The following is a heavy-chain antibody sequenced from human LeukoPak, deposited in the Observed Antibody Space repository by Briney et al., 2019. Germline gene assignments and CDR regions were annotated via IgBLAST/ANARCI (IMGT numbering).Heavy chain of an antibody. Sequence: GGSLRLSCAASGFRFRTYEMDWVRQAPGKGLEWISYIDSNSRMIHYADSVRGRFTISRDNAKNSLFLQMNSLRAEDTAVYYCVREYCSAGSCSHAFDIWGQGTMVTVSS. J-gene: IGHJ3*02. CDR2: IDSNSRMI. D-gene: IGHD2-15*01. CDR3: VREYCSAGSCSHAFDI. V-gene: IGHV3-48*03. CDR1: GFRFRTYE.